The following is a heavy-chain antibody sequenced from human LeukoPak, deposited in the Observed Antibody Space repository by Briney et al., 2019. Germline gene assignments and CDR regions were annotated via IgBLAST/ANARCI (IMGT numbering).Heavy chain of an antibody. Sequence: SETLSLTCTVSGGSISSSSYYWGWIRQPPGKGLEWIGEINHSGSTNYNPSLKSRVTISVDTSKNQFSLKLSSVTAADTAVYYCARRVLRYFDWLRKSNWFDPWGQGTLVTVSS. CDR3: ARRVLRYFDWLRKSNWFDP. V-gene: IGHV4-39*07. CDR1: GGSISSSSYY. J-gene: IGHJ5*02. CDR2: INHSGST. D-gene: IGHD3-9*01.